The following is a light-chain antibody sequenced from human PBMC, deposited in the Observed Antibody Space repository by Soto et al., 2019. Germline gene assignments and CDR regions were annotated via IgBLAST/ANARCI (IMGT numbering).Light chain of an antibody. Sequence: EIVLTQSPGTLSLSPGERATLSCRASQSVSSSYLAWYHQKPGQAPRLLIYGASSRATGIPDRFSGSGSGTDFTFTISRLEPEDFAVYYCQQYGGSRTFGQGTKVEIK. V-gene: IGKV3-20*01. CDR1: QSVSSSY. J-gene: IGKJ1*01. CDR2: GAS. CDR3: QQYGGSRT.